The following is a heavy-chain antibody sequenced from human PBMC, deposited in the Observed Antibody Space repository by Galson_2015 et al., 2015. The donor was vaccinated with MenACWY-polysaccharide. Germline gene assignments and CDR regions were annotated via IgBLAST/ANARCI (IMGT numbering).Heavy chain of an antibody. Sequence: SLRLSCAASGFTFSGYAMRWVRQAPGKGLEWVSAISGSGGSTYYADSMKGRFTISRDNSKDTLYLQMNSLRAEDTAVYYCAKKGGGYDFAPRFDYWGQGTLVIVSS. D-gene: IGHD5-12*01. CDR2: ISGSGGST. V-gene: IGHV3-23*01. J-gene: IGHJ4*02. CDR1: GFTFSGYA. CDR3: AKKGGGYDFAPRFDY.